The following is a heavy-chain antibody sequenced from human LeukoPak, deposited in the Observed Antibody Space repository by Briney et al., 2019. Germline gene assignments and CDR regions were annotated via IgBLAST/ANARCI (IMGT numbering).Heavy chain of an antibody. Sequence: GSLRLSFAASGFTLSSYCKDLVRPASREGLELVSFISSSSSYIYYADSVKGRFTISRDNAKNSLYLQMNSLRAEDTAVYYCARDISYYGSGSPSIYWGQGTLVTVSS. CDR2: ISSSSSYI. CDR3: ARDISYYGSGSPSIY. CDR1: GFTLSSYC. D-gene: IGHD3-10*01. V-gene: IGHV3-21*01. J-gene: IGHJ4*02.